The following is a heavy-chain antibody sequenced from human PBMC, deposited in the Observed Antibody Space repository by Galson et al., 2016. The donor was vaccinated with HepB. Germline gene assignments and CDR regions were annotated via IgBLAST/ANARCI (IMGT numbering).Heavy chain of an antibody. CDR3: ARDGATLSSYYGMDV. D-gene: IGHD3-16*01. V-gene: IGHV3-33*01. CDR2: IWYDGSNK. Sequence: SLRLSCAASGFTFSSYGMHWVRQAPGKGLEWVAIIWYDGSNKYCGGSVKGRVTISRDNSKNTLYLQMNSLRAEDTAVYYCARDGATLSSYYGMDVWGQGTTVTVSS. CDR1: GFTFSSYG. J-gene: IGHJ6*02.